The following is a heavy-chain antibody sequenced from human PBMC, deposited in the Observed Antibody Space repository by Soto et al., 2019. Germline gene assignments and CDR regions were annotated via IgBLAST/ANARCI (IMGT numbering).Heavy chain of an antibody. Sequence: PSETLSLTCAVYGGSFSGYYWSWIRQPPGKGLEWIGEINHSGSTNYNPSLKSRVTISVDTSKNQFSLKLSSVTAADTAVYYCAEIAAASVHREYYYYMDVWGKGTAVTVSS. J-gene: IGHJ6*03. CDR1: GGSFSGYY. CDR3: AEIAAASVHREYYYYMDV. D-gene: IGHD6-13*01. V-gene: IGHV4-34*01. CDR2: INHSGST.